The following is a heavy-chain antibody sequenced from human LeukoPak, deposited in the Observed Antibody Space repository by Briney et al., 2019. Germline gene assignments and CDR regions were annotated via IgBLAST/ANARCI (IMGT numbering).Heavy chain of an antibody. Sequence: GGSLRLSCSASGFTFSSYGMHWVRQAPGKGLEWVAVISYDGSYKYYADSVKGRLTISRDNSKNTLYLQMNSLRAEDTAVYYCAKVGDYGDYALDYWGQGTLVTVSS. CDR2: ISYDGSYK. CDR3: AKVGDYGDYALDY. D-gene: IGHD4-17*01. J-gene: IGHJ4*02. CDR1: GFTFSSYG. V-gene: IGHV3-30*18.